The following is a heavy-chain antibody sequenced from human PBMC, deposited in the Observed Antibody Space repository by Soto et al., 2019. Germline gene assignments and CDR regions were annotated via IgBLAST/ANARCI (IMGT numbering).Heavy chain of an antibody. CDR2: ISAYNGNT. Sequence: QVQLVQSGAEVKKPGASVKVSCKASGYTFTSYGISWVRQAPGQGLEWMGWISAYNGNTNYAQKLQGRVTMTADTSTSTAYMELRSLRSDDTAVYYCARSGYCSGGSCYGDYYYMDVWGKGTTVTVSS. J-gene: IGHJ6*03. D-gene: IGHD2-15*01. CDR3: ARSGYCSGGSCYGDYYYMDV. CDR1: GYTFTSYG. V-gene: IGHV1-18*01.